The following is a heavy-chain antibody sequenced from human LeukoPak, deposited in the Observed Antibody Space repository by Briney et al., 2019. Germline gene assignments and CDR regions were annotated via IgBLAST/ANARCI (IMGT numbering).Heavy chain of an antibody. Sequence: SRRLSCTASGFTFGDYAMSWFRQAPGKGQEWVGFIRSKAYGGTTEYAASVKGRFTISRDDSKSIAYLQLNSLKTEDTAVYYCTRSASRSRGYSYGDFDYWGQGTLVTVSS. D-gene: IGHD5-18*01. CDR2: IRSKAYGGTT. CDR1: GFTFGDYA. J-gene: IGHJ4*02. V-gene: IGHV3-49*03. CDR3: TRSASRSRGYSYGDFDY.